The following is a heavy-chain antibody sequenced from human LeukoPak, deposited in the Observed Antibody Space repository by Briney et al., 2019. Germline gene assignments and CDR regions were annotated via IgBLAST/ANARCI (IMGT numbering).Heavy chain of an antibody. CDR3: ARHPALRKQWLVPGWFDP. CDR1: GGSFSGYY. Sequence: PSETLSLTCAVYGGSFSGYYWSWIRQPPGKGLEWIGEINHSGSTHYNPSLKSRVTISVDTSKNQFSLKLSSVTAADTAVYYCARHPALRKQWLVPGWFDPWGQGTLVTVSS. CDR2: INHSGST. J-gene: IGHJ5*02. D-gene: IGHD6-19*01. V-gene: IGHV4-34*01.